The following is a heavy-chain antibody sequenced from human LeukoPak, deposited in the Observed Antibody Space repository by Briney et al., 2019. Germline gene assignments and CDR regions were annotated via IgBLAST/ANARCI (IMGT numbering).Heavy chain of an antibody. J-gene: IGHJ4*02. CDR3: AKSIILTGYYFDY. CDR2: ISWNSGSI. D-gene: IGHD3-9*01. Sequence: GGSLRLSCAASGFTFDDYAMHWVRHAPGKGLEWVSGISWNSGSIGYADSVKGRFTISRDNAKNSLYLQMNSLRAEDTAVYYCAKSIILTGYYFDYWGQGTLVTVSS. CDR1: GFTFDDYA. V-gene: IGHV3-9*01.